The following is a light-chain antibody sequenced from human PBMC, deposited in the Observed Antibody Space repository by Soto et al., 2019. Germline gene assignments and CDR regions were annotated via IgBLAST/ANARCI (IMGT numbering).Light chain of an antibody. Sequence: EIVMTQSPATLSVSPGERATLSCRASQSVSTNLAWYQQKPGQAPRLLISDASTRATGIPARFSGSGSGTEFTLTISSRQSEDFAVYYCQQLKNWPPWTFGQGTKLEMK. CDR3: QQLKNWPPWT. CDR1: QSVSTN. J-gene: IGKJ2*02. V-gene: IGKV3-15*01. CDR2: DAS.